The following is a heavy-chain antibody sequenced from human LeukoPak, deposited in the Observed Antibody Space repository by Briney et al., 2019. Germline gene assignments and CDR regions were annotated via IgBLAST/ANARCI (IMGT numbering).Heavy chain of an antibody. CDR2: IWYDGSKK. D-gene: IGHD3-10*01. CDR1: GFTFSSNG. J-gene: IGHJ4*02. Sequence: GGSLRLSCAAPGFTFSSNGMHWVRQAPGKGLEWVALIWYDGSKKYYADSVKGRFTISRDNSKNTLYLQMDSLGVDDTGLYYCARLMGSYLDSWGQGTLVTVSS. V-gene: IGHV3-33*08. CDR3: ARLMGSYLDS.